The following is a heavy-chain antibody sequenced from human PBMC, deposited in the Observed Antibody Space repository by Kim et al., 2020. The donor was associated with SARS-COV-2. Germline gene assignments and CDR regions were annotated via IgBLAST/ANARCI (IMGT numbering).Heavy chain of an antibody. J-gene: IGHJ4*02. D-gene: IGHD3-10*01. CDR2: IYYSGST. CDR3: ARSFLWFGELLPPSWVSFYFDY. CDR1: GGSISSSSYY. Sequence: SETLSLTCTVSGGSISSSSYYWGWIRQPPGKGLEWIGSIYYSGSTYYNPSLKSRVTISVDTSKNQFSLKLSYVTAADTAVYYCARSFLWFGELLPPSWVSFYFDYWGQGTLVTVSS. V-gene: IGHV4-39*01.